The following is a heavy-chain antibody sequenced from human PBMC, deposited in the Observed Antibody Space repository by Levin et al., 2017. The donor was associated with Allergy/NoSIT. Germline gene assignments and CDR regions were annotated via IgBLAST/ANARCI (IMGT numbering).Heavy chain of an antibody. CDR2: IFHSGST. CDR3: AREAGAVAGQFDC. Sequence: RTSETLSLTCAVSGGSISSSNWWSWVRQPPGKGLEWIGEIFHSGSTNYNSSLKSRVTVSLDKSKNQFSLKLNSVTAADTAVYYCAREAGAVAGQFDCWGQGTLVTVSS. J-gene: IGHJ4*02. D-gene: IGHD6-19*01. CDR1: GGSISSSNW. V-gene: IGHV4-4*02.